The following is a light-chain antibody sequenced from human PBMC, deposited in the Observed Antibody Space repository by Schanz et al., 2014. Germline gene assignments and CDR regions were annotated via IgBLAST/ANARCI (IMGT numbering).Light chain of an antibody. Sequence: QPVLTQSPSASASLGASVKLTCTLSSGHHNYAIAWHQQQPEKGPRYLMRLHSDGSHIKGDGIPDRFSGSSSGAERYLTISSLQSEDEADYYCQTWGTAMVIFGGGTKLTVL. V-gene: IGLV4-69*01. CDR2: LHSDGSH. CDR3: QTWGTAMVI. CDR1: SGHHNYA. J-gene: IGLJ2*01.